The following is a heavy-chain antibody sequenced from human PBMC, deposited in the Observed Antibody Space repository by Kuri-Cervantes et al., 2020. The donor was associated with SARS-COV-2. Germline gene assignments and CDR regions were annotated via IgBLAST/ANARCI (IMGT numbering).Heavy chain of an antibody. CDR2: ISYDGSNK. CDR1: GFTFSSYA. V-gene: IGHV3-30-3*01. Sequence: GESLKISCAASGFTFSSYAMHCVRQAPGKGLEWVAVISYDGSNKYYADSVKGRFTISRDNSKNTLYLQMNSLRAEDTAVYYCARGTGLQFLDYWGQGTLVTVSS. D-gene: IGHD5-24*01. CDR3: ARGTGLQFLDY. J-gene: IGHJ4*02.